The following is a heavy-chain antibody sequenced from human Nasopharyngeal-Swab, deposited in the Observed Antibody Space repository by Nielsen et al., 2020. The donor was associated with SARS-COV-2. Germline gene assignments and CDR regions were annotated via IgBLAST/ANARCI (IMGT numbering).Heavy chain of an antibody. J-gene: IGHJ4*02. V-gene: IGHV3-11*06. CDR3: AKGSTYGGAVTTIDFDY. Sequence: GESLKISCAASGFTFSDYYMSWIRQAPGKGLEWVSYISSSSSYTNYADSVKGRFTISRDNAKNSLYLQMNSLRAEDTAVYYCAKGSTYGGAVTTIDFDYWGQGTLVTVSS. CDR2: ISSSSSYT. CDR1: GFTFSDYY. D-gene: IGHD2-21*02.